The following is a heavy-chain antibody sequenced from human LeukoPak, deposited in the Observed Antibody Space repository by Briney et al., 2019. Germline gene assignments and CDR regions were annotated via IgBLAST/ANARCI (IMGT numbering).Heavy chain of an antibody. CDR1: GFTSSDYY. Sequence: PGGPLGLSCAASGFTSSDYYMSWIRQAPGKGLEWVSYISSSGSTIYYADSVKGRFTISRDNAKNSLYLQMNSLRAEDTAVYYCARDRKAVAGNWFDPWGQGTLVTVSS. CDR3: ARDRKAVAGNWFDP. J-gene: IGHJ5*02. CDR2: ISSSGSTI. D-gene: IGHD6-19*01. V-gene: IGHV3-11*01.